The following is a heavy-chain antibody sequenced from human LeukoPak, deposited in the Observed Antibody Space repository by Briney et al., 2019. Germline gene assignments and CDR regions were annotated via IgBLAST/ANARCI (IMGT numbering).Heavy chain of an antibody. CDR1: GLTFSNYE. J-gene: IGHJ4*02. V-gene: IGHV3-48*03. D-gene: IGHD6-13*01. Sequence: PGGSLRLSCAASGLTFSNYEMNWVRQAPGKGLEWISYISSASNMIYYAESVKGRFTISRDNAKNSLDLQMNSLRAEDTAVYYCATASGSWYSYYFDSWGQGTLVTVFS. CDR3: ATASGSWYSYYFDS. CDR2: ISSASNMI.